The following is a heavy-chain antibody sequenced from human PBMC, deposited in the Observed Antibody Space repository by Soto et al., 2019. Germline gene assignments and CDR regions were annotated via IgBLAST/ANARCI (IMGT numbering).Heavy chain of an antibody. CDR3: ARDADSRGLRGTTDY. D-gene: IGHD1-7*01. CDR1: GFTFSSYS. J-gene: IGHJ4*02. CDR2: ISSSSSTI. V-gene: IGHV3-48*01. Sequence: GGSLRLSCAASGFTFSSYSMNWVRQAPGKGLEWVSYISSSSSTIYYADSVKGRFTISRDNAKNSLYLQMNSLRAEDTAVYYCARDADSRGLRGTTDYWGQGTLVTVSS.